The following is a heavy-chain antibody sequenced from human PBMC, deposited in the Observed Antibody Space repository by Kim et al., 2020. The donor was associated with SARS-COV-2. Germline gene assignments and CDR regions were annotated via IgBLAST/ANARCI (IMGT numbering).Heavy chain of an antibody. D-gene: IGHD3-9*01. Sequence: GGSLRLSCAASGFTFRTYDMNWVRQAPGKGLEWVSSISGSSGHIYYADSGRGRFVVSRDNSKTSLYLQMDSLRAEDTAVYYCASSSPPARYNGMDVWGQG. CDR2: ISGSSGHI. CDR3: ASSSPPARYNGMDV. V-gene: IGHV3-21*01. CDR1: GFTFRTYD. J-gene: IGHJ6*02.